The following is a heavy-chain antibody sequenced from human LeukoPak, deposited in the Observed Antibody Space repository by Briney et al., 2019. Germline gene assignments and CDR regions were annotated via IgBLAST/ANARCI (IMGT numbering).Heavy chain of an antibody. D-gene: IGHD5-12*01. CDR3: ARVTRYSGYDWPIPQIYYYYYYMDV. J-gene: IGHJ6*03. CDR1: GCSISSYY. CDR2: IYTSGST. Sequence: SDTLSLTCTVSGCSISSYYLSWIRQPPGKGLEWIGYIYTSGSTNYNPSLNSRVTTSVDTSKNQFSLKLSYVTDADTAVYYCARVTRYSGYDWPIPQIYYYYYYMDVWGKGTTVTVSS. V-gene: IGHV4-4*09.